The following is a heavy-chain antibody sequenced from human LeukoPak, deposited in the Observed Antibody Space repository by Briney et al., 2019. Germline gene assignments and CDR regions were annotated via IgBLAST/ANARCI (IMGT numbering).Heavy chain of an antibody. CDR1: GGSFSGYY. V-gene: IGHV4-34*01. CDR3: ARIYGGPYYYYMDV. Sequence: SETLSLTCAVYGGSFSGYYWSWIRQPPGKGLEWIGEINHSGSTNYNPSLKSRVTISVDTSKNQFSLKLSSVAAADTAVYYCARIYGGPYYYYMDVWGKGTTVTVSS. D-gene: IGHD4-23*01. CDR2: INHSGST. J-gene: IGHJ6*03.